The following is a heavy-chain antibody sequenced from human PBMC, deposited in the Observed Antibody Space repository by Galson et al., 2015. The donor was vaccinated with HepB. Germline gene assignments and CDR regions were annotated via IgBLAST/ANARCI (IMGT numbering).Heavy chain of an antibody. J-gene: IGHJ4*02. V-gene: IGHV3-15*01. Sequence: SLRLSCAASGFTFSNAWMSWVRQAPGKGLEWVGRIKSKTDGGTTDYAAPVKGRFTISRDDSKNTLYLQINSLKTEDTAVYYCTTDGEVLRFLEGGYWGQGTLVTVSS. D-gene: IGHD3-3*01. CDR2: IKSKTDGGTT. CDR1: GFTFSNAW. CDR3: TTDGEVLRFLEGGY.